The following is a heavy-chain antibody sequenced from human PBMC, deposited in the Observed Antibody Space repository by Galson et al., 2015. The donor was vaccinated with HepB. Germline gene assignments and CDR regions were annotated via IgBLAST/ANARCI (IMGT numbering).Heavy chain of an antibody. CDR1: GFTFSSYA. CDR3: AKDLLTSVVVPAQRAFDI. J-gene: IGHJ3*02. V-gene: IGHV3-23*01. Sequence: LRLSCAASGFTFSSYAMSWVRQAPGKGLEWVSAISGSGGSTYYADSVKGRFTISRDNSKNTLYLQMNSLRAEDTAVYYCAKDLLTSVVVPAQRAFDIWGQGTMVTVSS. CDR2: ISGSGGST. D-gene: IGHD2-2*01.